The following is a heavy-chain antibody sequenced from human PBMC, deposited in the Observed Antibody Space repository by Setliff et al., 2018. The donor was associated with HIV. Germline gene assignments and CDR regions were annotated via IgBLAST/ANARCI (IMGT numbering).Heavy chain of an antibody. Sequence: VKVSCKASGFTFTDYSIHWVRQAPGQRLEWMGWINAGTGNIRHSQRFQDRLTMTGDTSASTAYMELNSLRSEDSAVYYCARGVIRGVISQGGLDYWGPGTLVTVSS. V-gene: IGHV1-3*01. CDR3: ARGVIRGVISQGGLDY. D-gene: IGHD3-10*01. CDR1: GFTFTDYS. J-gene: IGHJ4*02. CDR2: INAGTGNI.